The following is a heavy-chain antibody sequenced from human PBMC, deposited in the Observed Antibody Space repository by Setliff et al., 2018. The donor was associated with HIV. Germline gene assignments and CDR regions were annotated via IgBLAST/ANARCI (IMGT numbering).Heavy chain of an antibody. V-gene: IGHV4-34*01. CDR2: INHSGST. CDR1: GGSFSGYY. D-gene: IGHD4-17*01. J-gene: IGHJ4*02. Sequence: SETLSLTCAVYGGSFSGYYWSWIRQSPGKGLEWIGEINHSGSTNYNPSLKGRVTISVDTSKSQFTLRLHSVTAADTAVYYCAIAPLESMMTTANYFDSWGQGTLVTVSS. CDR3: AIAPLESMMTTANYFDS.